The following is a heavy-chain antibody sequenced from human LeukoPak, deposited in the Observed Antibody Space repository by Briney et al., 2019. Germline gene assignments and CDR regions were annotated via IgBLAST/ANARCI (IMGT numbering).Heavy chain of an antibody. CDR1: GFTFSSYS. J-gene: IGHJ4*02. Sequence: GGSLRLSCAASGFTFSSYSMNSVRQAPGKGLEWASSISSSSSYIYYADSVKGRFTISRDNAKNSLYLQMNSLRAEDTAVYYCARVRIVGATRADYWGQGTLVTVSS. V-gene: IGHV3-21*01. CDR2: ISSSSSYI. CDR3: ARVRIVGATRADY. D-gene: IGHD1-26*01.